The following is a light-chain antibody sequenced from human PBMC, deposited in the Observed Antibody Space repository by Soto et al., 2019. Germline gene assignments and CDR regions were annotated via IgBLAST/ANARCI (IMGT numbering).Light chain of an antibody. CDR2: GAS. J-gene: IGKJ5*01. Sequence: EIVMTQSPGTLSLSPGERATLSYRASQSVSSSYLAWYQQKPGQAPRLLLYGASSRATGIPDRFSGSGSGTDVTLTISRLEPEDFAVYYCQQYGSSPVITFGQGTRLEIK. CDR3: QQYGSSPVIT. CDR1: QSVSSSY. V-gene: IGKV3-20*01.